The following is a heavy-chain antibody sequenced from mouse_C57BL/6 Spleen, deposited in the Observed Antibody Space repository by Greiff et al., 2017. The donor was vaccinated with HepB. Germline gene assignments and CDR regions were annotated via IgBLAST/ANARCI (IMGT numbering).Heavy chain of an antibody. Sequence: VQLVESGAELARPGASVKLSCKASGYTFTSYGISWVKQRTGQGLEWIGEIYPRSGNTYYNEKFKGKATLTADKSSSTAYMELRSLTSEDSAVYFCAIYYGSSLSAYWGQGTLVTVSA. CDR2: IYPRSGNT. V-gene: IGHV1-81*01. CDR1: GYTFTSYG. CDR3: AIYYGSSLSAY. D-gene: IGHD1-1*01. J-gene: IGHJ3*01.